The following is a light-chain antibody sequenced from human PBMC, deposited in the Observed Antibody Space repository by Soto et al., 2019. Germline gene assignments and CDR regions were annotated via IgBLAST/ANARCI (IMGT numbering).Light chain of an antibody. CDR2: ENN. CDR1: NSNIGNNY. Sequence: QSVLTQPPSVSAAPGQPVTISCSGSNSNIGNNYVSWFQQLPGTAPKLLIYENNKRPSEIPDRFSGSKSGTSATLGITGLQTGDEADYYCGTWDSSLSAVVFGGGTKLTVL. CDR3: GTWDSSLSAVV. J-gene: IGLJ3*02. V-gene: IGLV1-51*02.